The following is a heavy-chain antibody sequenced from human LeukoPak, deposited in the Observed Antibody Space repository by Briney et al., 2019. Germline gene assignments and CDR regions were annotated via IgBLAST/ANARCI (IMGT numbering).Heavy chain of an antibody. V-gene: IGHV4-59*08. Sequence: SETLSLTCTVSGGSISSYYWSWIRQAPGKGLEWIGYIYYSGTTKYNPSLMSRVTISVDTSKNQFSLRLSSVAAADTAVYYCARHGGSYFYYWGQGTLVTVSS. CDR1: GGSISSYY. D-gene: IGHD1-26*01. CDR3: ARHGGSYFYY. J-gene: IGHJ4*02. CDR2: IYYSGTT.